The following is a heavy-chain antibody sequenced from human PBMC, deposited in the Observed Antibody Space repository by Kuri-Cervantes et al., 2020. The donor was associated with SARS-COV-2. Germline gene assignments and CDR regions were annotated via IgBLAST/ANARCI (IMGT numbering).Heavy chain of an antibody. CDR2: IIPIFGTA. J-gene: IGHJ3*02. CDR3: ARDRLSIVGATSFAFDI. D-gene: IGHD1-26*01. Sequence: ASVKVSCKASGYTFTSYYMHWVRQAPGQGLEWMGGIIPIFGTANYAQKFQGRVTMTRDTSTSTVYMELSSLRSEDTAVYYCARDRLSIVGATSFAFDIWGQGTMVTVSS. V-gene: IGHV1-46*01. CDR1: GYTFTSYY.